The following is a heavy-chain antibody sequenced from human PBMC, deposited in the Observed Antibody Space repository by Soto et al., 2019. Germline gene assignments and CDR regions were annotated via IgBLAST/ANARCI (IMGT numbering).Heavy chain of an antibody. CDR1: GFTFSTYA. J-gene: IGHJ3*02. Sequence: EVKLLESGGGLVQPGGSLRLSCAASGFTFSTYAMSWVRQAPGMGLEWVSIIGVTSTFYADSVKGRFTIYRDNSNNALYLQMNSLRAGDTAVYYCAKGILVKPPGTRAFDIWGQGTMVIVSS. CDR2: IGVTST. V-gene: IGHV3-23*01. D-gene: IGHD6-13*01. CDR3: AKGILVKPPGTRAFDI.